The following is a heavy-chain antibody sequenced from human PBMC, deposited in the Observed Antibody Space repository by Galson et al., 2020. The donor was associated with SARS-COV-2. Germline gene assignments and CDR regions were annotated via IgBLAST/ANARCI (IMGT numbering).Heavy chain of an antibody. CDR1: GFTFSNYG. D-gene: IGHD5-18*01. Sequence: GGSLRLSCTASGFTFSNYGMHWVRQAPGKGLEWVSYISSSGSTIYYADSVKGRFTISRDNAKNSLYLQMNSLRAEDTAVYYCARVAPSILYSYGWYYFDYWGQGTLVTVSS. CDR3: ARVAPSILYSYGWYYFDY. J-gene: IGHJ4*02. CDR2: ISSSGSTI. V-gene: IGHV3-48*04.